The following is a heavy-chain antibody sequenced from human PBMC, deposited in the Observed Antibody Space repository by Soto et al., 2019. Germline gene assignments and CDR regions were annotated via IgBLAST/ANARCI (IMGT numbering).Heavy chain of an antibody. CDR1: GGTFSSYA. CDR2: IIPIFGTA. Sequence: SVKVSCKASGGTFSSYAISWVRQAPGQGLEWMGGIIPIFGTANYAQKFQGRVTITADESTSTAYMELSSLRSEDTAVYYCAGFDSSGYYPSYDAFDIWGQGTMVTVSS. V-gene: IGHV1-69*13. CDR3: AGFDSSGYYPSYDAFDI. D-gene: IGHD3-22*01. J-gene: IGHJ3*02.